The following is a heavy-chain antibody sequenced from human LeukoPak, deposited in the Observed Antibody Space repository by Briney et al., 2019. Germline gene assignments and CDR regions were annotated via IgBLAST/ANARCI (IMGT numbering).Heavy chain of an antibody. Sequence: ASVTVSCKASGYTFTSYYMHWVRQAPGQGLEWMGIINPSGGSTSYAQKFQGRVTMTRDTSTSTVYMELSSLRSEDTAVYYCARRGIAVAGPDYWGQGTLVTVSS. CDR2: INPSGGST. CDR1: GYTFTSYY. D-gene: IGHD6-19*01. V-gene: IGHV1-46*01. CDR3: ARRGIAVAGPDY. J-gene: IGHJ4*02.